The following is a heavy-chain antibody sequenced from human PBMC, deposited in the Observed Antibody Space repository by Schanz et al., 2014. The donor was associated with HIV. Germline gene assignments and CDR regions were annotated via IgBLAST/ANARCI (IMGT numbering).Heavy chain of an antibody. CDR3: ARSSGWRVFDY. J-gene: IGHJ4*02. D-gene: IGHD6-19*01. CDR1: GFTVSSNY. Sequence: EVQLVETGGGLLQPGGSLRLSCAASGFTVSSNYMSWVRQAPGKGLEWVSVIYSGGSTYYTDSVKGRFTISRDNSKITLYLQMNSLRAEDTAVYYCARSSGWRVFDYWGQGTLVTVSS. V-gene: IGHV3-53*02. CDR2: IYSGGST.